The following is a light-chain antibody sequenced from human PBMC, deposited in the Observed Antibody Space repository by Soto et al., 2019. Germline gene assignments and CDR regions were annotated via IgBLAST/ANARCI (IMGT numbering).Light chain of an antibody. CDR2: LAS. Sequence: DIQMTQSPSSLSASVGDRVTITCRASQTISNYLHWYQQSPGKAPNLLIYLASNLQSGVPSRFSGSCSATDFTLTISSLQPEDFATYYCQQSYSAPQTFGQGTKVEIK. CDR3: QQSYSAPQT. CDR1: QTISNY. J-gene: IGKJ1*01. V-gene: IGKV1-39*01.